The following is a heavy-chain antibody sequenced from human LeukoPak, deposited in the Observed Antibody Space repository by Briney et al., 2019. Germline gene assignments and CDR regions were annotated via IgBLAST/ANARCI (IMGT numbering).Heavy chain of an antibody. CDR2: MSPNSGNT. D-gene: IGHD7-27*01. CDR3: ARGPPNWGYDY. CDR1: GYTFTSYD. Sequence: GASVKVSCKASGYTFTSYDINWVRQATGQGPEWMGWMSPNSGNTGYAQKFQGRVTMTGSTSMSTAYMELSSLRSEDTAVYYCARGPPNWGYDYWGQGTLVTVSS. V-gene: IGHV1-8*01. J-gene: IGHJ4*02.